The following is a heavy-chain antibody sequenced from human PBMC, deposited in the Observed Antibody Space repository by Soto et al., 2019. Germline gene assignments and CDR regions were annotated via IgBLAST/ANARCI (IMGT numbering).Heavy chain of an antibody. CDR3: ARESEDLTSNFDY. CDR1: GFTFTRYS. CDR2: ISSTTNYI. Sequence: PGGSLRLSGAASGFTFTRYSMHCVRQAPGKGLEWVSSISSTTNYIYYGDSMKGRFTISRYNAKNSLYLEMNSLRAEDTAVYYCARESEDLTSNFDYWGQGTLVTVSS. V-gene: IGHV3-21*06. J-gene: IGHJ4*02.